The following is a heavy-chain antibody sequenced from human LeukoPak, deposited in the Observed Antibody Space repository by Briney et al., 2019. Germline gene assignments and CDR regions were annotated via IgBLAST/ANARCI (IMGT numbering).Heavy chain of an antibody. CDR1: GFTFSNYA. CDR3: ARDLSG. V-gene: IGHV3-53*04. J-gene: IGHJ4*02. CDR2: IYSGGST. Sequence: PGGSLRLSCAASGFTFSNYALSWVRQAPGKGLEWVSVIYSGGSTYYADSVKGRFTTSRHNSKNTLYLQMNSLRAEDTAVYYCARDLSGWGQGTLVTVSS. D-gene: IGHD5/OR15-5a*01.